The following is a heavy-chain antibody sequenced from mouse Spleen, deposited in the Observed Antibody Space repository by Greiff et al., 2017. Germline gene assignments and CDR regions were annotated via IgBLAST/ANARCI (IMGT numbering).Heavy chain of an antibody. D-gene: IGHD1-1*01. CDR2: IDPETGGT. V-gene: IGHV1-15*01. CDR3: TRKDYDGSPPYAMDY. Sequence: LQESGAELVRPGASVTLSCKASGYTFTDYEMHWVKQTPVHGLEWIGAIDPETGGTAYNQKFKGKAILTADKSSSTAYMELRSLTSEDSAVYYCTRKDYDGSPPYAMDYWGQGTSVTVSS. CDR1: GYTFTDYE. J-gene: IGHJ4*01.